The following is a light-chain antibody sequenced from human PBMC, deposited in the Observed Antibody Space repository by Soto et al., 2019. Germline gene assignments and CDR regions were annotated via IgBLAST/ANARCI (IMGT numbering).Light chain of an antibody. CDR2: TTS. V-gene: IGKV3-20*01. Sequence: EIVLTQSPDTLSLSPGERATLSCTASESVTSSCLAWYQRKPGQAPRLLIHTTSTRATDIPDRFSGSGSGTDFTLTISRLGPEDFAVYYCQQCGGSPLFSFGPGTKVDIK. J-gene: IGKJ3*01. CDR3: QQCGGSPLFS. CDR1: ESVTSSC.